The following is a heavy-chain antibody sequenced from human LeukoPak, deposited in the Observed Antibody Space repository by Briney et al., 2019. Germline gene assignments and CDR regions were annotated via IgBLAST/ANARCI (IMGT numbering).Heavy chain of an antibody. CDR3: ARVAAAGIYYYYYMDV. J-gene: IGHJ6*03. D-gene: IGHD6-13*01. CDR1: GFTFSSYG. V-gene: IGHV3-7*01. CDR2: IKQDGSEK. Sequence: GGSLRLSCAASGFTFSSYGMNWVRQAPGKGLEWVAHIKQDGSEKYYVDSVKGRFTISRDNAKNSLYLQMNSLRAEDTAVYYCARVAAAGIYYYYYMDVWGKGTTVTVSS.